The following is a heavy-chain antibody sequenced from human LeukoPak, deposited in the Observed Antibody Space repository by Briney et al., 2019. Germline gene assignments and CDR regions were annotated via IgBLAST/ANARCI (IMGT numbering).Heavy chain of an antibody. Sequence: GESLKISCQGSGYSFTSYWISWVRQMPGKGLEWMGRIDLSDSYTNYSPSFQAHVTISADKSISTAYLQWSSQKASDTAMYYCARHGSVISSSLDYWGQGTLVTVSS. CDR1: GYSFTSYW. J-gene: IGHJ4*02. D-gene: IGHD4-11*01. CDR3: ARHGSVISSSLDY. CDR2: IDLSDSYT. V-gene: IGHV5-10-1*01.